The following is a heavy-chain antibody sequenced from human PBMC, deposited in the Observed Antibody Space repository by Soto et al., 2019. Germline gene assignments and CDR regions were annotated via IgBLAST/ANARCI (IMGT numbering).Heavy chain of an antibody. CDR3: ARDRRRLKSFGQNAFNI. CDR2: IIPIFGTA. V-gene: IGHV1-69*13. J-gene: IGHJ3*02. Sequence: SVKVSCKASGGTFSSYAISWVRQAPGQGLEWMGGIIPIFGTANYAQKFQGRVTITADESTSTAYMELSSLRSENTAVYYCARDRRRLKSFGQNAFNIWGQGTMVTVSS. CDR1: GGTFSSYA. D-gene: IGHD3-10*01.